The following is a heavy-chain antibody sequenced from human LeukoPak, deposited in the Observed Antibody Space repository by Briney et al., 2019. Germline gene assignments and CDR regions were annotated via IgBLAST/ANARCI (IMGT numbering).Heavy chain of an antibody. V-gene: IGHV4-30-4*01. CDR2: VYYSGNT. D-gene: IGHD4-23*01. J-gene: IGHJ4*02. Sequence: SETLSLTCTVSGGSISSGDYYWSWIRQPPGQGLMWIGNVYYSGNTYYNPSLKSRVTLSVNTSSNDFSVKLSSVTAAVKVVYYCYRVNAGNIFDYWGRGNLVTVPS. CDR1: GGSISSGDYY. CDR3: YRVNAGNIFDY.